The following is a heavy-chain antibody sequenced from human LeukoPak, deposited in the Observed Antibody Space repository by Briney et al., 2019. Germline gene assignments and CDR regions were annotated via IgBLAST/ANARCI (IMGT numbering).Heavy chain of an antibody. CDR2: ISYDGSNK. CDR1: GLTFSSYG. D-gene: IGHD3-22*01. J-gene: IGHJ3*02. V-gene: IGHV3-30*03. Sequence: PGGSLRLSCAASGLTFSSYGMHWVRQAPGKGLEWVAVISYDGSNKYYADSVEGRFTISRDNAKNSLYLQMNSLRAEDTAVYYCAREAYYYDSSGYVHDAFDIWGQGTVVTVSS. CDR3: AREAYYYDSSGYVHDAFDI.